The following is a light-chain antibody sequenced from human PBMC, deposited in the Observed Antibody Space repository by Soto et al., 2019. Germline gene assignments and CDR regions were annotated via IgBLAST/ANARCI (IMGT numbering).Light chain of an antibody. J-gene: IGKJ1*01. CDR1: QDVDSW. CDR3: QQGSSFPWT. V-gene: IGKV1-12*01. CDR2: AAS. Sequence: DIQMTQSPSSVSASVGDRVTITCRASQDVDSWLAWYQQKPGKAPKLLIYAASNLQSGVPSRFTGSGSGTDFTVTISSLQPEDFATYYCQQGSSFPWTFGQGTRWISN.